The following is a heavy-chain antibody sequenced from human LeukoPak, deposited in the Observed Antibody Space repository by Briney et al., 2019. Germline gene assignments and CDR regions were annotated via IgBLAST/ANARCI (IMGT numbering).Heavy chain of an antibody. D-gene: IGHD5-18*01. CDR2: IYSGGST. V-gene: IGHV3-53*05. CDR3: AKDYAVLYSYGHFDY. CDR1: GFTVSSNY. Sequence: QSGGSLRLSCAASGFTVSSNYMSWVRQAPGKGLEWVSVIYSGGSTYYADSVKGRFTISRDNAKNSLYLQMNSLRAEDTALYYCAKDYAVLYSYGHFDYWGQGTLVTVSS. J-gene: IGHJ4*02.